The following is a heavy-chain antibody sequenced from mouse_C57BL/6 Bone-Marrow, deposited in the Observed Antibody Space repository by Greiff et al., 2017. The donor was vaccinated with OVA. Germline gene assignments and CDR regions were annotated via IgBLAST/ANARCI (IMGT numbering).Heavy chain of an antibody. Sequence: VQLQQSGAELVRPGASVKLSCTASGFNIKDDYMHWVKQRPEPGLAWIGWIDPENGDTEYASKFQGKATITADTSSNTAYLHRSSLTSEDTAVDYCTTGSGYCDYWGQGTTLTVSS. CDR1: GFNIKDDY. CDR3: TTGSGYCDY. J-gene: IGHJ2*01. CDR2: IDPENGDT. V-gene: IGHV14-4*01. D-gene: IGHD3-1*01.